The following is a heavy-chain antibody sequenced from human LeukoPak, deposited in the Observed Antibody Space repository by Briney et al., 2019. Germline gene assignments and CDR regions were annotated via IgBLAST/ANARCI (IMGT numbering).Heavy chain of an antibody. V-gene: IGHV3-30*02. D-gene: IGHD6-13*01. Sequence: GGSLRLSCAASGFTFSSYGMHWVRQAPGKGLEWVAFIRHDGSNKYYADSVKGRFTISRDNSKNTLYLQMNSLRAEDTAVYYCAKDQGIAAAGIDVDYWGQGTLVTVSS. J-gene: IGHJ4*02. CDR3: AKDQGIAAAGIDVDY. CDR1: GFTFSSYG. CDR2: IRHDGSNK.